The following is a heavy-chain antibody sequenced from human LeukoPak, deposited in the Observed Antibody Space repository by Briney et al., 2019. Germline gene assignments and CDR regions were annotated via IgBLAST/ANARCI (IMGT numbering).Heavy chain of an antibody. J-gene: IGHJ4*02. CDR3: ARHRRRFDWLFLGYFDY. D-gene: IGHD3-9*01. V-gene: IGHV4-34*01. CDR1: GGSFSGYY. Sequence: SETLSLTCAVYGGSFSGYYWSWIRQPPGKGLEWIGEINHSGSTNYNPSLKSRVTISVDTSKNQFTLKLSSVTAADTAVYYCARHRRRFDWLFLGYFDYWGQGTLVTVSS. CDR2: INHSGST.